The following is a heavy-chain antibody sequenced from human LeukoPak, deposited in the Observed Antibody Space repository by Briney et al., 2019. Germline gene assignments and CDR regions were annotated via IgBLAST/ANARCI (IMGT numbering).Heavy chain of an antibody. CDR2: IYSGGST. V-gene: IGHV3-66*02. D-gene: IGHD6-19*01. Sequence: PGGSLRLSCAASGFTLSNNYMSWVRQAPGKGLEGVSVIYSGGSTYYTDSVKGRFTISRDNSKNTLYLQMNSLRAEDTAVYYCARHRGYSNGWSRDYYYYYYMDVWGKGTTVTVSS. CDR1: GFTLSNNY. J-gene: IGHJ6*03. CDR3: ARHRGYSNGWSRDYYYYYYMDV.